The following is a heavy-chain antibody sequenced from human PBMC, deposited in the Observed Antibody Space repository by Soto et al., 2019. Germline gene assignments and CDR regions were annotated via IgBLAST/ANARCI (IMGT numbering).Heavy chain of an antibody. V-gene: IGHV1-69*13. J-gene: IGHJ4*02. D-gene: IGHD4-17*01. CDR2: IIPIFGTA. CDR1: GGTFSSYA. CDR3: ARRYGGTLDY. Sequence: VASVKVSCKASGGTFSSYAISWVRQAPGQGLEWMGGIIPIFGTANYAQKFQGRVTITADESTSTAYMELSSLRSEDTAVYYCARRYGGTLDYWGQGTLVTVSS.